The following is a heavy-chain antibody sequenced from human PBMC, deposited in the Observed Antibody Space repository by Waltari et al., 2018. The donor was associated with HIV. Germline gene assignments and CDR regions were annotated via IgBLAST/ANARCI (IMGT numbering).Heavy chain of an antibody. Sequence: EVQLVESGGGLVKPGGSLRLSCAASGLTFCSYRMNWVRQAPGKGLEWVSSISSSSIYISYADSVKGRFTISRDNAKNSLYLQMNSLRAEDTAVYYCARQDSSGGNYYYGMDVWGQGTTVTVSS. J-gene: IGHJ6*02. CDR3: ARQDSSGGNYYYGMDV. D-gene: IGHD3-22*01. CDR2: ISSSSIYI. V-gene: IGHV3-21*03. CDR1: GLTFCSYR.